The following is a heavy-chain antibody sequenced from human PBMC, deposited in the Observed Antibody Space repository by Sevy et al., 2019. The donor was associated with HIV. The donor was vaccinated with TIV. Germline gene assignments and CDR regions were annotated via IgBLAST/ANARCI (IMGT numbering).Heavy chain of an antibody. J-gene: IGHJ6*02. V-gene: IGHV1-69*13. CDR1: GGTFSSYA. Sequence: ASVKVSCKASGGTFSSYAISWVRQPPGQGLEWMGGIIPIFGTANYAQKFQGRVTITADESTSTAYMELSSLRSEDTAVYYCARDHGGDSDRRGYYGMDVWGQGTTVTVSS. CDR3: ARDHGGDSDRRGYYGMDV. D-gene: IGHD2-21*02. CDR2: IIPIFGTA.